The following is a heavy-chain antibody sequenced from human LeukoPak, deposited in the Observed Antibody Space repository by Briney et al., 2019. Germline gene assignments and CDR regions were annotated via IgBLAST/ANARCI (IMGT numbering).Heavy chain of an antibody. J-gene: IGHJ4*02. CDR1: GFTFSSYW. CDR3: IRGTVGAPGNDY. CDR2: IDTDGSFT. V-gene: IGHV3-74*01. D-gene: IGHD1-26*01. Sequence: GGSLRLSCAASGFTFSSYWMHWVRQAPGKGLVWVSRIDTDGSFTSYADSVRGRFTISRDNAKNTLYLQMSSLRAEDTAVYYCIRGTVGAPGNDYWGQGTLVAVSS.